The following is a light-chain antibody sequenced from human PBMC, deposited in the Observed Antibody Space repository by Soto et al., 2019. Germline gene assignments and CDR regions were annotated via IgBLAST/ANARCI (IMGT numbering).Light chain of an antibody. J-gene: IGLJ1*01. V-gene: IGLV2-14*01. CDR1: SSDVGAYIF. CDR2: DIT. Sequence: QSVLTQPASVSGSPGQSITISCTGTSSDVGAYIFVSWYQQYPGKAPKLMIYDITNRPSGVSNRFSGSKSGNTASLTISGLQAEDEADYYCSSYTSRSTLVFGTGTKVTVL. CDR3: SSYTSRSTLV.